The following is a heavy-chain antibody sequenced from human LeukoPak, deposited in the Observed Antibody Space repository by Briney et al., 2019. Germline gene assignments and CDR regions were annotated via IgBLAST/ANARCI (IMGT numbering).Heavy chain of an antibody. J-gene: IGHJ5*02. Sequence: SVKVSCKASGGTFSSYAMSWVRQAPGQGLEWMGGIIPIFGTANYAQKFQGRVTITADESTSTAYMELSSLRSEDTAVYYCARSGPLWFGDPRKTYNWFDPWGQGTLVTVSS. CDR2: IIPIFGTA. D-gene: IGHD3-10*01. CDR1: GGTFSSYA. CDR3: ARSGPLWFGDPRKTYNWFDP. V-gene: IGHV1-69*13.